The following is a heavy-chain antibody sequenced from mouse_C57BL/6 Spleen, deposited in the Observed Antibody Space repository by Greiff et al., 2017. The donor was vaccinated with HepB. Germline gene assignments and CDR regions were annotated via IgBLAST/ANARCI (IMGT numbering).Heavy chain of an antibody. J-gene: IGHJ2*01. CDR3: ARARSSYFDY. Sequence: EVQLQQSGPELVKPGASVKISCKASGYSFTGYYMNWVKQSPEKSLEWIGEINPSTGGTNYNQKFKAKATLTVDKSSSTAYMQLKSLTSEDSAVYYCARARSSYFDYWGQGTTLTVSS. D-gene: IGHD1-1*01. CDR1: GYSFTGYY. V-gene: IGHV1-42*01. CDR2: INPSTGGT.